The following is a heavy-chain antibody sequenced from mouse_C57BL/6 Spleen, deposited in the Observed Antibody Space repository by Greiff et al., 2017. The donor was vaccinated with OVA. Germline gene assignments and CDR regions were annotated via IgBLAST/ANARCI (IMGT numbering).Heavy chain of an antibody. V-gene: IGHV14-4*01. J-gene: IGHJ2*01. CDR2: IDPENGDT. CDR1: GFNIQDDY. Sequence: VQLQQSGAELVRPGASVKLSCTASGFNIQDDYMHWVKQRPEQGLEWIGWIDPENGDTEYASKFQGKSTITADTSSNTAYLQLSSLTSEDTAVYYCTTGWLLYGHFDYWGQGTTLIVSS. CDR3: TTGWLLYGHFDY. D-gene: IGHD2-3*01.